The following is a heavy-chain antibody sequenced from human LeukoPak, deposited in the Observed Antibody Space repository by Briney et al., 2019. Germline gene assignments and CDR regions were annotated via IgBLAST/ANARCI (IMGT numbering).Heavy chain of an antibody. Sequence: SQTLSLTCTVSGGSISSGGYYWSWIRQHPGKGLEWIGYIYYSGSTYYNPSLKSRVTISVDTSKNQFSLKLSSVTAADTAVYYCAREEAVAGPCDYWGQGTLVTVSS. J-gene: IGHJ4*02. V-gene: IGHV4-31*03. D-gene: IGHD6-19*01. CDR3: AREEAVAGPCDY. CDR1: GGSISSGGYY. CDR2: IYYSGST.